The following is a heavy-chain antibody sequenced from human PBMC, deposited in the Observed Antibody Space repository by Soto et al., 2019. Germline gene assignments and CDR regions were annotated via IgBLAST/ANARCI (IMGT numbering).Heavy chain of an antibody. CDR2: ISYDGSNK. D-gene: IGHD2-2*02. J-gene: IGHJ5*02. CDR1: GFTFSSYG. V-gene: IGHV3-30*18. Sequence: QTGWSLRLSCAASGFTFSSYGMHWVRQAPGKGLEWVAVISYDGSNKYYADSVKGRFTISRDNSKNTLYLQMNSLRAEDTAVYYCAKEERCSSTSCYTVWGNWFDPWGQGTLVTVSS. CDR3: AKEERCSSTSCYTVWGNWFDP.